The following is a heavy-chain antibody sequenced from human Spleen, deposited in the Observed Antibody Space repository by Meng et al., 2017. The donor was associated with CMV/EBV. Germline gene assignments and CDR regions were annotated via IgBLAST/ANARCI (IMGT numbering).Heavy chain of an antibody. CDR3: ARDRSMTSSRGAYYYYGMDV. J-gene: IGHJ6*02. D-gene: IGHD6-6*01. Sequence: GSLRLSRSVSGASISTYYWSWIRQSPGKGLEWIGYISYVGSTNYNPSLESRVTISADTSKNQFSLKVTSVTAADTAVYYCARDRSMTSSRGAYYYYGMDVWGQGTTVTVSS. V-gene: IGHV4-59*01. CDR2: ISYVGST. CDR1: GASISTYY.